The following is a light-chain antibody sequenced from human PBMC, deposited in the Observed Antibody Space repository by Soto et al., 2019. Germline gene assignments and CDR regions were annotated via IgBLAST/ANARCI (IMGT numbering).Light chain of an antibody. CDR1: SSDVGGHDY. CDR2: DVT. CDR3: TSYTSRSSSV. Sequence: QSALTQPASVSGSPGQSITISCTGTSSDVGGHDYVSWYQQHPGRAPKLLIYDVTNRPSGVSDRFSGSKSGNTASLTISGLQAEDEADYYCTSYTSRSSSVFGTGPKVTVL. J-gene: IGLJ1*01. V-gene: IGLV2-14*03.